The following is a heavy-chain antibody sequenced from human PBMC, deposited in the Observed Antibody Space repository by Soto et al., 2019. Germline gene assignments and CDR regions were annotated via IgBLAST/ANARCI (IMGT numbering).Heavy chain of an antibody. CDR2: IGSSSRYT. D-gene: IGHD2-15*01. CDR3: VRPVVAATYDAFDI. CDR1: GFSFSDYY. Sequence: GGSLRLSCVVSGFSFSDYYMSWIRQAPGKGLEWVSYIGSSSRYTNYADAVKGRFIISRDNAKKSLYLQMNNLRAEDKAIYYCVRPVVAATYDAFDIWGQGTMVTVSS. J-gene: IGHJ3*02. V-gene: IGHV3-11*06.